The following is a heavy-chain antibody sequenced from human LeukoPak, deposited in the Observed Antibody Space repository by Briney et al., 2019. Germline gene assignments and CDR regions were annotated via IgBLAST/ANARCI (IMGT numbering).Heavy chain of an antibody. J-gene: IGHJ4*02. CDR1: GYSFTGYY. CDR2: INPNSGDT. Sequence: ASVKVSCKTSGYSFTGYYMHWVRQAPGQGLEWMGWINPNSGDTNYAQKLQGRVTMTTDTSTSTAYMELRSLRSDDTAVYYCARSYSSSWSQRYYFDYWGQGTLVTVSS. CDR3: ARSYSSSWSQRYYFDY. V-gene: IGHV1-2*02. D-gene: IGHD6-13*01.